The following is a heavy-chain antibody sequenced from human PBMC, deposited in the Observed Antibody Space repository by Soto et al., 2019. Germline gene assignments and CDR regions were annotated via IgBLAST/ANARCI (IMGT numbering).Heavy chain of an antibody. Sequence: QVQLVQSGAEVKKPGASVKVSCKASGYTFTSYAMHWVRQAPGQRLEWMGWINAGNGNTKYSQKFQGRVTITRDTSASTAYMELSSLRSEDTAVYYCTSSVAVAGPFDYWGQGTLVTVSS. CDR2: INAGNGNT. CDR1: GYTFTSYA. V-gene: IGHV1-3*01. D-gene: IGHD6-19*01. CDR3: TSSVAVAGPFDY. J-gene: IGHJ4*02.